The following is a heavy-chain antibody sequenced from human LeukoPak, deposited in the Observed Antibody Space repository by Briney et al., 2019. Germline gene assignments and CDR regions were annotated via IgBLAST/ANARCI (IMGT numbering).Heavy chain of an antibody. J-gene: IGHJ4*02. CDR1: GGSISSSNYY. V-gene: IGHV4-39*01. CDR2: IYYGGNT. Sequence: SETLSLTCTVSGGSISSSNYYWGWIRQPPGKGLEWIGSIYYGGNTNYNPSLKSRVTLSVDTSKNQFSLKLSSVTAADTAVYYCARGEVRPGRVAGIPRPAYKKFDYWGQGTLVTVSS. D-gene: IGHD6-19*01. CDR3: ARGEVRPGRVAGIPRPAYKKFDY.